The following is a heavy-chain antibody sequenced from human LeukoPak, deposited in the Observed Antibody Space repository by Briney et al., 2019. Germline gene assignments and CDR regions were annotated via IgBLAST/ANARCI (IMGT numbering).Heavy chain of an antibody. CDR2: INEGGNEK. J-gene: IGHJ4*02. CDR1: GFTFRNYW. D-gene: IGHD6-13*01. V-gene: IGHV3-7*03. Sequence: GGSLRLSCAASGFTFRNYWMSWVHQVPGKGLEWVVNINEGGNEKNYVDSVKGRFTASRDNAQNSLYLQMNSLRVGDTAVYYCARHPNSNWDYWGQGTLVTVSS. CDR3: ARHPNSNWDY.